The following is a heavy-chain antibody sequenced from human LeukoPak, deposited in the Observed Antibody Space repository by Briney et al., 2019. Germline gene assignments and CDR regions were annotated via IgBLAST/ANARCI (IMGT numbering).Heavy chain of an antibody. Sequence: ASVKVSCKASGYTFTSYAMHWVRQAPGQRLEWMGWINAGNGNTKYSQKFQGRVTITRDTSASTAYMELSSLRPEDTAVYYCARDEGRTSYYDILTGYPDYWGQGTLVTVSS. D-gene: IGHD3-9*01. CDR1: GYTFTSYA. CDR3: ARDEGRTSYYDILTGYPDY. CDR2: INAGNGNT. J-gene: IGHJ4*02. V-gene: IGHV1-3*01.